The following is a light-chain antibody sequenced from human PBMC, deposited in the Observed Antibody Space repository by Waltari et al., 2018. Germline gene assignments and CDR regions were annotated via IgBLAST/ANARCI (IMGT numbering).Light chain of an antibody. CDR1: QSVSNN. CDR3: QQYNNWPPLFT. CDR2: GAS. Sequence: EIEMTQSPATLSVSPGERATLSCRASQSVSNNLAWYQQKPGQAPRLLIYGASNRATGIPARFSGSGSGTEFTLTISSLQSEDFAVYYCQQYNNWPPLFTFGPGTKVDIK. V-gene: IGKV3-15*01. J-gene: IGKJ3*01.